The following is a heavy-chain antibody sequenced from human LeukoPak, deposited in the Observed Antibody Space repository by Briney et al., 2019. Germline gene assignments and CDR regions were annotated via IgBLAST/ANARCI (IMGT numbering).Heavy chain of an antibody. V-gene: IGHV4-4*07. J-gene: IGHJ4*02. CDR3: ARAVHCSGGSCYFDY. CDR1: GGSISSYS. Sequence: PSETLSLTCTVSGGSISSYSRSWIRQPAGKGLEWIGRIYTSGSTKYNPSLTSRVTMSVDTSKNQFSLKLRSVTAADTAVYYCARAVHCSGGSCYFDYWGQGTLVTVSS. CDR2: IYTSGST. D-gene: IGHD2-15*01.